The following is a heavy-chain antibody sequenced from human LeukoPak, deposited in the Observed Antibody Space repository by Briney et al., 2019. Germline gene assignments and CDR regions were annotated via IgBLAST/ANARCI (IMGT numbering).Heavy chain of an antibody. J-gene: IGHJ3*02. V-gene: IGHV4-30-4*08. Sequence: LRLSCAGSGFTFSDFWMTWVRQTPGKGLEWIGYIYYSGSTYYNPFLKSRVTISVDTSKNQFSLKLSSVTAADTAVYYCARVRTPRVAFDIWGQGTMVTVSS. CDR2: IYYSGST. CDR1: GFTFSDFW. CDR3: ARVRTPRVAFDI.